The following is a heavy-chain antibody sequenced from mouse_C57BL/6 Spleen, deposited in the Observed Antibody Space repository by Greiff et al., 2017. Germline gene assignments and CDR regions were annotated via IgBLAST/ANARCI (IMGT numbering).Heavy chain of an antibody. Sequence: VQLQQSGPELVKPGASVKISCKASGYSFTGYYMNWVKQSPEKSLEWIGEINPSTGGTTYNQKFKAKATLTVDKSSSTADLQLKSLTSEDSAVYYCARRVPLTTVVEGWYFDVGGTGTTVTVSS. V-gene: IGHV1-42*01. CDR2: INPSTGGT. J-gene: IGHJ1*03. CDR1: GYSFTGYY. CDR3: ARRVPLTTVVEGWYFDV. D-gene: IGHD1-1*01.